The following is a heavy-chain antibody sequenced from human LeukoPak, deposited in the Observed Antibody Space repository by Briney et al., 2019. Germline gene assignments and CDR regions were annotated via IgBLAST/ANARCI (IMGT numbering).Heavy chain of an antibody. Sequence: GGSLRLSCTASGFTFSTYSMNWVRQAPGKGLEWVSYISSRTTTIYYADSVKGRFTISRDGAKNSLYLQMNSLRDEDTAVYFCARSLSVICPNYFDSWGQGTLVTVSS. J-gene: IGHJ4*02. V-gene: IGHV3-48*02. CDR1: GFTFSTYS. CDR3: ARSLSVICPNYFDS. D-gene: IGHD3-16*02. CDR2: ISSRTTTI.